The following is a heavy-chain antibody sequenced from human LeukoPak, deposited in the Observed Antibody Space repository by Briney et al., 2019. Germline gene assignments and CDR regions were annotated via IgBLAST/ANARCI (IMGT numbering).Heavy chain of an antibody. CDR2: IYYSGST. J-gene: IGHJ4*02. CDR1: GGSISSYY. Sequence: PSETLSLTCTVSGGSISSYYWSWIRQPPGKGLEWIGYIYYSGSTNYNPSLKSRVTISVDTSKNQFSLKLSSVTAADTAVYYCASVPPGIVVVPAATRGRTLGLDYWGQGTLVTVSS. V-gene: IGHV4-59*01. CDR3: ASVPPGIVVVPAATRGRTLGLDY. D-gene: IGHD2-2*01.